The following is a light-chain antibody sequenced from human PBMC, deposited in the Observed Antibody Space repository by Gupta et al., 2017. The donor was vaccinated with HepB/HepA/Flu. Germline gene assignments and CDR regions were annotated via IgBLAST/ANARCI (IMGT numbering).Light chain of an antibody. Sequence: EIVLTQSPATLSLSPGERSTLSCRASQSVSRYLAWYQQKPGQVPRLLIYDASNRDTGIPARCSGSGYGTDFTLTISSREPEDFAVYFCQQRTNWPPWTFGQGTKVEIK. V-gene: IGKV3-11*01. J-gene: IGKJ1*01. CDR2: DAS. CDR1: QSVSRY. CDR3: QQRTNWPPWT.